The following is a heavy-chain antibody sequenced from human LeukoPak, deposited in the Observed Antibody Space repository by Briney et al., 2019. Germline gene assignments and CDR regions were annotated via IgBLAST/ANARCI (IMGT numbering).Heavy chain of an antibody. CDR2: IYYSGST. V-gene: IGHV4-30-4*08. Sequence: SETLSLTCTVSGGSISSGDYYWSWIRQPPGKGLEWIGYIYYSGSTYYNPSLKSRVTISVDTSKNQFSLKLSSVTAADTAVYYCARGYYYDSSGYLIPDYWGQGTLVTVSS. J-gene: IGHJ4*02. D-gene: IGHD3-22*01. CDR1: GGSISSGDYY. CDR3: ARGYYYDSSGYLIPDY.